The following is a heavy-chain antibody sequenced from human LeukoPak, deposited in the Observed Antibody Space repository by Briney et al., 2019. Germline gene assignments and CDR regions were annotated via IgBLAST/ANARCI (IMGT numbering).Heavy chain of an antibody. J-gene: IGHJ4*02. CDR1: GYTFTGYY. D-gene: IGHD3-22*01. CDR2: INPNSGGT. V-gene: IGHV1-2*02. CDR3: ARVGSGDSSGYYYSPFDY. Sequence: ASVKVSCKASGYTFTGYYMHWVRQAPGQGLEWMGWINPNSGGTNYAQKFQGRVTMTRDTSISTAYMELSRLRSDATAVYYCARVGSGDSSGYYYSPFDYWGQGTLVTVSS.